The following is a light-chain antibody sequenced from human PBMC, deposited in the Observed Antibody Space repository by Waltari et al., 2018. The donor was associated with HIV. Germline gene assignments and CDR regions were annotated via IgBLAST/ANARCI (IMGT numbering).Light chain of an antibody. J-gene: IGKJ3*01. CDR2: GAS. CDR1: QSLPSNY. V-gene: IGKV3-20*01. Sequence: EIVLTQSPGTLSLSPGEGATLSCRANQSLPSNYLAWYLHKPGQAPRLLIYGASFRATGIPDRFSGSGSGTDFTLTISRLEPEDFATYFCQQYGSSATFGPGTKVDI. CDR3: QQYGSSAT.